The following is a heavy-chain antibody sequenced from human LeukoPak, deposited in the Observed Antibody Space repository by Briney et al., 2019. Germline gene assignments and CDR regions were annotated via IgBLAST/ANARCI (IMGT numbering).Heavy chain of an antibody. CDR1: GFTFGHYA. CDR2: IYSGGST. D-gene: IGHD3-10*01. CDR3: ARDRGYFDY. J-gene: IGHJ4*02. V-gene: IGHV3-66*01. Sequence: PGGSLRLSCTGSGFTFGHYALAWVRQAPGKGLEWVSVIYSGGSTYYADSVKGRFTISRDNSKNTLYLQMNSLRAEDTAVYYCARDRGYFDYWGQGTLVTVSS.